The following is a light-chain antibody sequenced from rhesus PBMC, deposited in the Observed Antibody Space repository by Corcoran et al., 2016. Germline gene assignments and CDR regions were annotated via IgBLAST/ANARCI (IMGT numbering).Light chain of an antibody. J-gene: IGKJ2*01. CDR2: KAS. V-gene: IGKV1-22*01. Sequence: DIQMTQSPSSLSASVGDTVTITCRASQSISSWLDWYQQKPGKAPKLLIYKASALQSGVPSRFGGSGSGTDYTFTISSLQSDDVATYYFQHNSGTPSSFGPGTKVEIK. CDR1: QSISSW. CDR3: QHNSGTPSS.